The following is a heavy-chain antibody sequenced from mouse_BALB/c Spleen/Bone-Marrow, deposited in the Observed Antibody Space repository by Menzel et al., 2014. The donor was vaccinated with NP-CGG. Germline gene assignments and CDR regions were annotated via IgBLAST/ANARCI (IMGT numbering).Heavy chain of an antibody. D-gene: IGHD2-14*01. V-gene: IGHV1-69*01. CDR1: GHTFTDYW. CDR2: IDTSDSYT. J-gene: IGHJ3*01. CDR3: ARSDYRYDPLAY. Sequence: QVQLQQSGAELVLPGASVKMSCKASGHTFTDYWMHWVKQRPGQGLEWIGAIDTSDSYTSYNQKFKGKATLTVDESSNTACMQLSSLTSEDSAVYYCARSDYRYDPLAYWGQGTLVTVSA.